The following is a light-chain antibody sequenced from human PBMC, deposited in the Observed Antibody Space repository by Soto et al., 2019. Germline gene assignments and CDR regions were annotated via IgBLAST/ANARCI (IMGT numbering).Light chain of an antibody. CDR1: SSNIGNNA. V-gene: IGLV1-36*01. Sequence: QSVLTQPPSVSEAPRQRVTISCYGSSSNIGNNAVNWYQQLPGKAPKLLIYYDDLLPSGVSDRFSGSKSGTSASLAISGLQSEDEADYYCAAWDDSLNAYVFGTGTKLTVL. J-gene: IGLJ1*01. CDR3: AAWDDSLNAYV. CDR2: YDD.